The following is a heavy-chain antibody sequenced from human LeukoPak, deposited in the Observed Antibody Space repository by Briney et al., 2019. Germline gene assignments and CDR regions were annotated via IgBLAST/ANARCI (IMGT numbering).Heavy chain of an antibody. Sequence: SETLSLTCSVSGGSISNSSYYWSWIRQPPGKGLEWIGYIYYSGSTNYNPSLKSRVTISVDTSKNQFSLKLSSVTAADTAVYYCARVPSIAARRPGLDAFDIWGQGTMVTVSS. V-gene: IGHV4-61*01. D-gene: IGHD6-6*01. CDR3: ARVPSIAARRPGLDAFDI. J-gene: IGHJ3*02. CDR2: IYYSGST. CDR1: GGSISNSSYY.